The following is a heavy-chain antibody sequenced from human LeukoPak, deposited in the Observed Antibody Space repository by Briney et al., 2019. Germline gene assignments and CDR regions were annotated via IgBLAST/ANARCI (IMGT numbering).Heavy chain of an antibody. V-gene: IGHV1-46*01. D-gene: IGHD2-2*01. CDR1: GYSFTSYY. CDR3: ARDPARRYCSSTSCYGEDWFDP. Sequence: GASVKVSCKASGYSFTSYYIHWVRQAPGQGLDWMGIINPSVGTTSYAQKFQGGVTMTRDMSTSTVYMEVSSLTSEDTAVNYRARDPARRYCSSTSCYGEDWFDPWGQGTLVTVSS. J-gene: IGHJ5*02. CDR2: INPSVGTT.